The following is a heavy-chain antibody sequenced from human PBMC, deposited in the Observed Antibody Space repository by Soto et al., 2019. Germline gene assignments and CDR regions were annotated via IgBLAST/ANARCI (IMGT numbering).Heavy chain of an antibody. D-gene: IGHD5-18*01. J-gene: IGHJ4*02. CDR1: GGTFSTYA. CDR2: IIPMFGTE. Sequence: QVQLVQSGAEVKKPESSVKVSCKAPGGTFSTYAISWVRQAPGQGLEWMGGIIPMFGTENYAQRFQDRVTISAGESTNTVYMELSSLRSEDTAVYFCASGIQLWLRRINNGYSGWGQGTMVTVSS. CDR3: ASGIQLWLRRINNGYSG. V-gene: IGHV1-69*12.